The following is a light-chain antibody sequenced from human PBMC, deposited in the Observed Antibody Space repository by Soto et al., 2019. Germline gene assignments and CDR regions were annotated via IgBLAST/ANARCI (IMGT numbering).Light chain of an antibody. CDR2: EVS. V-gene: IGLV2-14*01. J-gene: IGLJ3*02. CDR1: SSDVGGYNY. Sequence: QSALTQPASVSGSPGQSITISCTGTSSDVGGYNYLSWYQQNPGKAPKVMTYEVSNRPSGVSNRFSGSKSGNTASLTISGLQAEDEADYYCSSYTTSGTPVFGGGTKVTVL. CDR3: SSYTTSGTPV.